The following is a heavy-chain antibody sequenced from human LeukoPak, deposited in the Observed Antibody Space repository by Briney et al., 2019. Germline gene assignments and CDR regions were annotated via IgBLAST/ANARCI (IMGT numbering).Heavy chain of an antibody. D-gene: IGHD4-17*01. V-gene: IGHV3-9*03. Sequence: SLXLSCAASGFTFDDYAMHWVRQVPGKGLEWVSGISWNSGSIGYADSVKGRFTISRDNAKNSLYLQMNSLRAEDMALYYCAKSKTVTTEFDHWGQGTLVTVSS. J-gene: IGHJ4*02. CDR3: AKSKTVTTEFDH. CDR2: ISWNSGSI. CDR1: GFTFDDYA.